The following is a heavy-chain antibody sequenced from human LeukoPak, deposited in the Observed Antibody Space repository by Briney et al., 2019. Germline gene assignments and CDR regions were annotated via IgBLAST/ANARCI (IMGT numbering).Heavy chain of an antibody. CDR2: ISNDGSNK. J-gene: IGHJ4*02. D-gene: IGHD3-10*01. CDR3: AKDGLWFGDLTYFDY. CDR1: GFTFSNYG. V-gene: IGHV3-30*18. Sequence: PGGPLRLSCAASGFTFSNYGMHWVRQAPGKGVECVAVISNDGSNKNYADSVKGRFTISRDNSKNTLYLQMNSLRAEAAAVYYCAKDGLWFGDLTYFDYWGQGTLVTVSS.